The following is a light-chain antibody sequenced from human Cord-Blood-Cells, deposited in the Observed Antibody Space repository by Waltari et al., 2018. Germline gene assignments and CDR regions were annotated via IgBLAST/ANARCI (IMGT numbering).Light chain of an antibody. V-gene: IGLV2-11*01. CDR2: DVS. Sequence: QSALTQPRSVSGSPGQSVTISCTGTSSDVGGYNYVSWYQQHPGKAPKLMIYDVSKRPSGVPDRFSGSTSGNTASLTISGLQAEDEADYYCCSYAGSYTNVFGTGTKVTVL. CDR1: SSDVGGYNY. CDR3: CSYAGSYTNV. J-gene: IGLJ1*01.